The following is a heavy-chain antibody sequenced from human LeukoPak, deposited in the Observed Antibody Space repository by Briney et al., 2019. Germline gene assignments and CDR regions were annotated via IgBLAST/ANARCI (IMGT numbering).Heavy chain of an antibody. CDR1: GGSISSSSYY. CDR3: ARADSLRDAYSRTIPLKRYDAFDI. V-gene: IGHV4-39*01. Sequence: SETLSLTCTVSGGSISSSSYYWGWIRQPPGKGLEWIGSIYYSGSTYYNPSLKSRVTISVDTSKNQFSLKLSSVTAADTAVYYCARADSLRDAYSRTIPLKRYDAFDIWGQGTTVTVSS. D-gene: IGHD5-24*01. J-gene: IGHJ3*02. CDR2: IYYSGST.